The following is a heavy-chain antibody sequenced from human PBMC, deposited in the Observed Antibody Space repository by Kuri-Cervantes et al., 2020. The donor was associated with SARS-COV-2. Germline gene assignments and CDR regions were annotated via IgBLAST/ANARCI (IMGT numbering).Heavy chain of an antibody. V-gene: IGHV4-61*01. J-gene: IGHJ6*03. CDR3: ARGLEGYCSSTSCLRRGGNYYYYMDV. Sequence: SETLSLTCTVSGDSVSSGNYSWSWIRQPPGKGLEWIGYNYHSGNTNYNPSLKSRVSISVDMSRNQFSLKLRSVTAADTAVYYCARGLEGYCSSTSCLRRGGNYYYYMDVWGKGTTVTVSS. D-gene: IGHD2-2*01. CDR2: NYHSGNT. CDR1: GDSVSSGNYS.